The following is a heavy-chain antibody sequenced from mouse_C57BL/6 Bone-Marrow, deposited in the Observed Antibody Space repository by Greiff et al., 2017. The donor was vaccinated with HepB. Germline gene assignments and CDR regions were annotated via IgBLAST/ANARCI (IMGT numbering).Heavy chain of an antibody. Sequence: EVQVVESGGDFLKPGGSLKLSCAASGFTFSSYGMSWVRQTPDKRLEWVATISGGGSYTYYPDSVRGRFPISRDNAKNTLYLQMSSLKSEDTAMYYCARQGSAWFAYWGQGTLVTVSA. V-gene: IGHV5-6*01. CDR3: ARQGSAWFAY. CDR2: ISGGGSYT. CDR1: GFTFSSYG. J-gene: IGHJ3*01.